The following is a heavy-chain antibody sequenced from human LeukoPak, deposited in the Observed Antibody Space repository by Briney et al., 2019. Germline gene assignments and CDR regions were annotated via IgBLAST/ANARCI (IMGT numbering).Heavy chain of an antibody. V-gene: IGHV3-21*01. Sequence: PGGSLRLSCAASGFTFSSYNMNWVGQAPGRGLEGVSSISRTGSYIYYADSVKGRFTISRDNDQNSLYLQMNSLRVEDTAVYYCARVLETDCRVGSCYSGLDYWGQGTLVTVSS. CDR2: ISRTGSYI. CDR1: GFTFSSYN. D-gene: IGHD2-15*01. CDR3: ARVLETDCRVGSCYSGLDY. J-gene: IGHJ4*02.